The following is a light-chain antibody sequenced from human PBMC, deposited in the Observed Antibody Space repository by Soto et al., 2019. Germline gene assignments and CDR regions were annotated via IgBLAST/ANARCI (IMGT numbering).Light chain of an antibody. V-gene: IGKV1-39*01. CDR1: PSINNY. J-gene: IGKJ4*01. CDR3: QQSYSTPT. Sequence: DIQMTQSPSSLYAYIGDRVTITCRTSPSINNYLNWYQQKPGKVPKLLIYDASTLQSGVPSRFSGSGSGTDFTLTISSLQPEDFATYNCQQSYSTPTFGGGTKVEMK. CDR2: DAS.